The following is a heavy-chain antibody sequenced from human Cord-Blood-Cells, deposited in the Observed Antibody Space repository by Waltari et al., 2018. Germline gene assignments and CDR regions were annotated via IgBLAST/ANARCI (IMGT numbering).Heavy chain of an antibody. V-gene: IGHV1-2*06. D-gene: IGHD2-2*01. CDR3: ASSAWGCSSTSCYGSDVYYYGMDV. CDR1: GYTFTGYY. Sequence: QVQLVQSGAEVKKPGASVKVSCKASGYTFTGYYMHWVRQAPGQGLEWMGRINPNSGGTNYAQKFQGRVTMTRDTSISTAYMELSRLRADDTAVYYCASSAWGCSSTSCYGSDVYYYGMDVWGQGTTVTVS. CDR2: INPNSGGT. J-gene: IGHJ6*02.